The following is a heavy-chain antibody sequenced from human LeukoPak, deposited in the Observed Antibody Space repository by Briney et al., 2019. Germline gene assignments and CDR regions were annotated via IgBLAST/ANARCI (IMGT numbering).Heavy chain of an antibody. Sequence: GGSLRLSCAASGFTFSSYGMSWVRQAPGKGLEWVSAISGSGGSTYYADSVKGRFTISRDNSKNSLYLQMNSLRAEDTAVYYCARLYDSSGYYFDYWGQGTLVTVSS. D-gene: IGHD3-22*01. CDR2: ISGSGGST. CDR3: ARLYDSSGYYFDY. J-gene: IGHJ4*02. CDR1: GFTFSSYG. V-gene: IGHV3-23*01.